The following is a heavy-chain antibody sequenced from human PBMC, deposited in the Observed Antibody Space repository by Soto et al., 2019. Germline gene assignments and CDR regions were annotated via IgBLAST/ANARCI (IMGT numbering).Heavy chain of an antibody. CDR2: INPSGGST. CDR1: GYTFTSYY. CDR3: ARNSGSYYYYYGREV. Sequence: ASVKVSCKASGYTFTSYYMHWVRQAPGQGLEWMGIINPSGGSTSYAQKFQGRVTMTRDTSTSTVYMELSSLRSEDTAVYYCARNSGSYYYYYGREVWGKGTTVTVAS. V-gene: IGHV1-46*03. J-gene: IGHJ6*04. D-gene: IGHD1-26*01.